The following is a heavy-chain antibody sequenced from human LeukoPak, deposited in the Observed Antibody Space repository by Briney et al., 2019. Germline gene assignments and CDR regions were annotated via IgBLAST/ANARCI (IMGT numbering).Heavy chain of an antibody. V-gene: IGHV3-30*02. Sequence: GGSLRLSCAASGFTFSSHGMHWVRQAPGKGLEWVAFIRYDGSNKYYADSVKGRFTISRDNSKNTLFMQMNNLRTEDTAVYYCAKRSAEEQQLGGHFDYWGQGTLVTVSS. CDR3: AKRSAEEQQLGGHFDY. CDR1: GFTFSSHG. D-gene: IGHD6-13*01. J-gene: IGHJ4*02. CDR2: IRYDGSNK.